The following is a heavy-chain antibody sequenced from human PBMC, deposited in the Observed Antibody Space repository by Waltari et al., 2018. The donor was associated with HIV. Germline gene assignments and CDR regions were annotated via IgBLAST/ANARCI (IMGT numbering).Heavy chain of an antibody. CDR3: ARGGRVGFGELLVPFDY. J-gene: IGHJ4*02. Sequence: EVQLVESGAGLVQPGGSVCISCEPYDSSSRTSCVHWVRQAPGKGLVWVSRISSDGSSTSYADSVKGRFTISRDNAKNTLYLQMNSLRAEDTAVYYCARGGRVGFGELLVPFDYWGQGTLVTVSS. V-gene: IGHV3-74*01. D-gene: IGHD3-10*01. CDR1: DSSSRTSC. CDR2: ISSDGSST.